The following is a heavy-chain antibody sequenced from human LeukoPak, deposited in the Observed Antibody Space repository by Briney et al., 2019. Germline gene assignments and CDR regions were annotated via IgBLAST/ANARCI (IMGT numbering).Heavy chain of an antibody. D-gene: IGHD2-2*01. V-gene: IGHV4-34*01. CDR3: AVLGPAARYWFDY. J-gene: IGHJ4*02. CDR1: GGSFSSYY. CDR2: INHSGST. Sequence: PSETLSLTCAVYGGSFSSYYWSWIRQPPGKGLEWIGEINHSGSTNYNPSLKSRVTISVDTSKNQFSLKLSSVTAADTAVYYCAVLGPAARYWFDYWGQGTLVTVSS.